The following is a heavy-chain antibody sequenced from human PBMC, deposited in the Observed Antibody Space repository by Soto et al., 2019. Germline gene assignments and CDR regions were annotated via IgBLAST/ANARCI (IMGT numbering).Heavy chain of an antibody. V-gene: IGHV4-39*01. CDR1: GGSISSSSYY. CDR2: IYYSGST. Sequence: NPSETLSLTCTVSGGSISSSSYYWGWIRQPPGKGLEWIGSIYYSGSTYYNPSLKSRVTISVDTSKNQFSLKLSSVTAADTAVYYCARQENSSGGYYYYYGMDVWGQGTTVTV. CDR3: ARQENSSGGYYYYYGMDV. D-gene: IGHD6-19*01. J-gene: IGHJ6*02.